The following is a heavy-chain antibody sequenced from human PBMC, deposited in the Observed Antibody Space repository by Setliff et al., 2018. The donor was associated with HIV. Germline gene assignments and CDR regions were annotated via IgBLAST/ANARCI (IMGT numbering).Heavy chain of an antibody. J-gene: IGHJ4*02. CDR1: GFTFNHYA. CDR2: ISAYNGNT. CDR3: ARDRRHTYFDY. V-gene: IGHV1-18*01. Sequence: ASVKVSCKASGFTFNHYALSWARQAPGQRPEWMGGISAYNGNTNYAQKLQGRVTMTTDTSTSTAYMELRSLRSDDTAVYYCARDRRHTYFDYWGQGTLVTVSS.